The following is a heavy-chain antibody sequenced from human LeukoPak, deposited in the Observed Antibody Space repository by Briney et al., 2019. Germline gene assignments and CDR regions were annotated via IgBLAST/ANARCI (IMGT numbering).Heavy chain of an antibody. D-gene: IGHD3-3*01. V-gene: IGHV4-4*02. J-gene: IGHJ6*02. CDR3: ARDSYYDFWSGSTEYYYYGMDV. Sequence: SGTLSLTCAVSGGSISSSNWWSWVRQPPGKGLEWIGEIYHSGSTNYNPSLKSRVTISVDTSKNQFSLKLSSVTAADTAVYYCARDSYYDFWSGSTEYYYYGMDVWGQGTTVTVSS. CDR2: IYHSGST. CDR1: GGSISSSNW.